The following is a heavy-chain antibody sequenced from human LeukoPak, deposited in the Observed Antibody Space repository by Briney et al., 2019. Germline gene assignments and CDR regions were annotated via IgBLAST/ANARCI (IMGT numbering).Heavy chain of an antibody. CDR1: DDSITMYY. CDR3: ARGRVSPSRWYSTYYYYFYMEV. Sequence: SETLSLTCTVSDDSITMYYWTWIRQPPGKGLEWIGYVDHTGSTNFNPSLDGRVSISRDTSKNLFSLRLRSVTAADTAVYFCARGRVSPSRWYSTYYYYFYMEVWGKGPTAPAPS. CDR2: VDHTGST. D-gene: IGHD6-13*01. J-gene: IGHJ6*03. V-gene: IGHV4-59*01.